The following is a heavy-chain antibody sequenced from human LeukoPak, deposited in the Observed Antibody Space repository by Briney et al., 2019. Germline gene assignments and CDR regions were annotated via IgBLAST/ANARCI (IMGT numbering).Heavy chain of an antibody. V-gene: IGHV3-23*01. CDR1: GFTFTSYA. D-gene: IGHD2/OR15-2a*01. Sequence: GGSLRLSCAASGFTFTSYAISWDRQAPGKGLEWVSTISGSGGSTYYADSVKGRFTISRDNSRNTLYLQMNSLRADDTAVYYCAKRIGSCNSISCLYFDHWGQGALVTVSS. J-gene: IGHJ4*02. CDR3: AKRIGSCNSISCLYFDH. CDR2: ISGSGGST.